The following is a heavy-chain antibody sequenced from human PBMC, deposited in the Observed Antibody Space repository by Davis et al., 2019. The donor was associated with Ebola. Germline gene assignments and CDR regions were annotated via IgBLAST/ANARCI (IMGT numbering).Heavy chain of an antibody. Sequence: MPGGSLRLSCAVYGGSFSGYYWSWIRQPPGKGLEWIGEINHSGSTNYNPSLKSRVTISVDTSKNQFSLKLSSVTAADTAVYYCARGPKTYYDILTGYPYWGQGTLVTVSS. V-gene: IGHV4-34*01. CDR1: GGSFSGYY. J-gene: IGHJ4*02. CDR3: ARGPKTYYDILTGYPY. D-gene: IGHD3-9*01. CDR2: INHSGST.